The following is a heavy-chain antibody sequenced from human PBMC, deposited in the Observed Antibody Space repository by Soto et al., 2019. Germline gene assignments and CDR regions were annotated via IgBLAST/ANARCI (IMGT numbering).Heavy chain of an antibody. CDR1: GGSISSYY. Sequence: SETLSLTCTVSGGSISSYYWSWIRQPPGKGPEWIGYIYYSGRTNYNPSLKSRVTISVDTSKNQFSLKLSSVTAADTAVYYCARDAYYYDSSGYYYRHGMDVWGQGTTVTVSS. CDR2: IYYSGRT. D-gene: IGHD3-22*01. J-gene: IGHJ6*02. V-gene: IGHV4-59*01. CDR3: ARDAYYYDSSGYYYRHGMDV.